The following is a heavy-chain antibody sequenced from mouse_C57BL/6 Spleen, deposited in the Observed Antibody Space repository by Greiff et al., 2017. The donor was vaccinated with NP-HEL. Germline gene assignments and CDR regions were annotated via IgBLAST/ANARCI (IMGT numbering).Heavy chain of an antibody. CDR1: GFSLTSYG. Sequence: VQLVESGPGLVQPSQSLSITCTVSGFSLTSYGVHWVRQSPGKGLEWLGVIWSGGSTDYNAAFMSRLSITKDNSKSQVLVKMNSLQADDTVIYYWAILGRGDYAMDYGGKGTSVTVSS. D-gene: IGHD4-1*01. V-gene: IGHV2-5*01. CDR2: IWSGGST. CDR3: AILGRGDYAMDY. J-gene: IGHJ4*01.